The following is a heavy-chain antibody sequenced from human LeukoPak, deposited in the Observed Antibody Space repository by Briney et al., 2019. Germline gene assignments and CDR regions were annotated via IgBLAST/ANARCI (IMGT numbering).Heavy chain of an antibody. CDR1: GFSLSTSGVG. CDR2: IYWDDDK. V-gene: IGHV2-5*02. J-gene: IGHJ3*02. D-gene: IGHD3-3*01. CDR3: AHFGYYDFWSGYSDDAFDI. Sequence: SGPTLVKPTQTLTLTCTFSGFSLSTSGVGVGWIRQPPGKAPEWLALIYWDDDKRYSPSLKSRLTITKDTSKNQVVLTMTNMDPVDTATYYCAHFGYYDFWSGYSDDAFDIWGQGTMVTVSS.